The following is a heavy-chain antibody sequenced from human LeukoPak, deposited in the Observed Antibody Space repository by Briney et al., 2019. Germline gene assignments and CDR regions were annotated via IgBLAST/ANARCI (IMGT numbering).Heavy chain of an antibody. D-gene: IGHD3/OR15-3a*01. V-gene: IGHV3-23*01. J-gene: IGHJ2*01. CDR2: ITGSTTWT. Sequence: GGSLRLSCVASVISFGTFGMAWVRQAPGKGLQWVSGITGSTTWTYYAASVKGRFTVSRDNSQNTLYLQMNSLRADDTAVYYCARELVSSRTGYFDLWGRGTLVTVSS. CDR1: VISFGTFG. CDR3: ARELVSSRTGYFDL.